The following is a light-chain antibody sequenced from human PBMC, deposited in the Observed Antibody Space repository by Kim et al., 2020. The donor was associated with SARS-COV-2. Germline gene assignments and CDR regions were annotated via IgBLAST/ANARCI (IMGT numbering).Light chain of an antibody. J-gene: IGLJ2*01. CDR3: QAWDSSTVV. Sequence: SYELTQPPSVSVSPGQTASITCSGDKLGDKYACWYQQKPGQSPVLVIYQDSKRPSGIPERFSGSNSGNTATLTISGTQAMDEADYYCQAWDSSTVVFGGWTQLTVL. CDR2: QDS. V-gene: IGLV3-1*01. CDR1: KLGDKY.